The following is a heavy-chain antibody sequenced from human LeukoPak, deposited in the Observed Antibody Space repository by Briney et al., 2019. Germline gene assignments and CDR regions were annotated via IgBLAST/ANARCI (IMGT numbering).Heavy chain of an antibody. CDR3: AREHYYYDSSGYSESHYFDY. CDR2: ISSSSSYI. V-gene: IGHV3-21*01. J-gene: IGHJ4*02. CDR1: GFTFSSYS. D-gene: IGHD3-22*01. Sequence: GGSLRLSCAASGFTFSSYSMNWIRQAPGKGLEWVSSISSSSSYIFYADSLKGRFTISRDNAKNSLYLQMNSLRAEDTAVYYCAREHYYYDSSGYSESHYFDYWGQGSLVTVSS.